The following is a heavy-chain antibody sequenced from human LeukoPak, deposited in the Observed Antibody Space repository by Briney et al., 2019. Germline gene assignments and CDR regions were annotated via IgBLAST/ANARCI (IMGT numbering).Heavy chain of an antibody. Sequence: ASVKVSCKASGYTFTGYYMHWVRQAPGQGLEWMGWINPNSGGTNYAQKFQGRVTMTRDTSISTAYMELSRLRSDDTPVYYCASSSSGWRPNDYWGQGTLVTVSS. J-gene: IGHJ4*02. CDR1: GYTFTGYY. D-gene: IGHD6-19*01. CDR3: ASSSSGWRPNDY. V-gene: IGHV1-2*02. CDR2: INPNSGGT.